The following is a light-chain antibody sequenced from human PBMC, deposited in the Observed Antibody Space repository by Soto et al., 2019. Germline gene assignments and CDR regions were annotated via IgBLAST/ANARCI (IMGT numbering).Light chain of an antibody. CDR1: QSVSSY. J-gene: IGKJ5*01. CDR3: QQYGSSPIT. CDR2: DAS. V-gene: IGKV3-20*01. Sequence: EIVLPQSPATLSLSPGERATLSCRASQSVSSYLAWYQQKPGQAPRLLIYDASSRATGIPDRFSGSGSGTDFTLTISRLEPEDFAVYYCQQYGSSPITFGQGTRLEIK.